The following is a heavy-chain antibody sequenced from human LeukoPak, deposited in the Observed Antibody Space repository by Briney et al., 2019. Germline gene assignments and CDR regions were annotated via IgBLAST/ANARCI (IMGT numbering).Heavy chain of an antibody. V-gene: IGHV1-69*04. CDR2: IIPILGIA. J-gene: IGHJ4*02. CDR3: ARDPHYYDSSFFDY. Sequence: SVKVSCKASGGTFSSYTISWVRQAPGQGLEWMGRIIPILGIANYAQKFQGRVTITADKSTSTAYMELSSLRSEDTAVYYCARDPHYYDSSFFDYWGQGTLVTVSS. D-gene: IGHD3-22*01. CDR1: GGTFSSYT.